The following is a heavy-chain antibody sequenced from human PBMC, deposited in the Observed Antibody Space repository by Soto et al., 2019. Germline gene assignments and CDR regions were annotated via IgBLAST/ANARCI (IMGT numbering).Heavy chain of an antibody. Sequence: QVQLVQSGVDVKKPGASVKVSCKAMGYTFTNYGLSWVRQAPGEGLEWMGWISAYNGHTKYAQKVQDRLTLTTDTSASTAYLELRSLRSDDTAVYYCVRGAGGYFDHWGQGTLVLVSS. D-gene: IGHD3-16*01. CDR2: ISAYNGHT. CDR1: GYTFTNYG. V-gene: IGHV1-18*01. CDR3: VRGAGGYFDH. J-gene: IGHJ4*02.